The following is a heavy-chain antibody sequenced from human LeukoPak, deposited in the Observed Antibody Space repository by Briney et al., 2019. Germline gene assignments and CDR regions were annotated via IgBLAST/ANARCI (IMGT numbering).Heavy chain of an antibody. CDR3: ARDRSSSYTRDWFDP. D-gene: IGHD6-13*01. CDR1: GGSINGYY. J-gene: IGHJ5*02. Sequence: PSETLSLTCTVSGGSINGYYWSWIRQPAGKGLEWIGRIYNSESINYNPSLKSRVTMSIDTSKNQFYLKLNSVTAADPAVYYCARDRSSSYTRDWFDPWGQGDLVTVSS. CDR2: IYNSESI. V-gene: IGHV4-4*07.